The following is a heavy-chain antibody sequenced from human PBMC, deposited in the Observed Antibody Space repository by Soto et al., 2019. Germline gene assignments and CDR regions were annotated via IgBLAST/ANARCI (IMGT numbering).Heavy chain of an antibody. V-gene: IGHV4-59*08. Sequence: QVQLQESGPGLVKPSETLSLTCTVSNDSISTYYWTWIRQPPGKGLEWIGFIYYSGSTNYNPSLQSRVXXXVXXSKNQFSLEMTSVTAADTAVYYCARPGRDSGALHYWGQGTLVTVSS. J-gene: IGHJ4*02. CDR2: IYYSGST. CDR1: NDSISTYY. CDR3: ARPGRDSGALHY. D-gene: IGHD1-26*01.